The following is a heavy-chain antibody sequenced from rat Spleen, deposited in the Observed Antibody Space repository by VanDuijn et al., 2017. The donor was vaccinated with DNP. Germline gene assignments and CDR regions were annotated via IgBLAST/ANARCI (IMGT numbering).Heavy chain of an antibody. CDR1: GYSITNNY. J-gene: IGHJ3*01. CDR3: ARSDYDGTYFYGWFSY. CDR2: VSYIGFT. Sequence: EVQLQESGPGLVKISQSLSLTCSVTGYSITNNYWAWIRKFPGNKMEWMGYVSYIGFTSYNPSVRGRISITRDTSKNQFFLHLNSVTTEDAATYYCARSDYDGTYFYGWFSYWGHGTLVTVSS. V-gene: IGHV3-1*01. D-gene: IGHD1-12*02.